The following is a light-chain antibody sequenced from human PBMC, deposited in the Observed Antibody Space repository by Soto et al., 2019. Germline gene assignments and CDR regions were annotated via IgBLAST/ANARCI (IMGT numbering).Light chain of an antibody. Sequence: QSVLAQPASVSGSPGQSITISCTGTSSDVGAYDFVSWYQQHPDKAPKLMIYEVSNRPSGVSYRFSGSKSVNTATLTISGLQAEDEADYYCSSYTTSSTRVFGTGTKVHRP. CDR1: SSDVGAYDF. J-gene: IGLJ1*01. CDR2: EVS. V-gene: IGLV2-14*03. CDR3: SSYTTSSTRV.